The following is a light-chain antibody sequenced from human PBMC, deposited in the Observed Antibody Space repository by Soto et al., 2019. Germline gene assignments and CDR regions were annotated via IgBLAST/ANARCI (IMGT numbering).Light chain of an antibody. CDR2: GAS. Sequence: EIVMTQSPATLSVSPGERATLSCRASQSVSSNLAWYQQKPGQAPRLLIYGASTRATGIPARFSGSGSGTEFTLTISSLQSEDFAVYYCYTGRTVGQGTKVEIK. J-gene: IGKJ1*01. V-gene: IGKV3-15*01. CDR3: YTGRT. CDR1: QSVSSN.